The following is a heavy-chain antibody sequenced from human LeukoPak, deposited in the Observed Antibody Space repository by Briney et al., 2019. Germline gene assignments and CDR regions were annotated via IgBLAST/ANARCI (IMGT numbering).Heavy chain of an antibody. V-gene: IGHV3-23*01. Sequence: GGSLRLSCAASGFTFSSYAMSWVRQAPGKGLDWVSAISGSGGSTYYADSVKGRFTISRDNSKNTLYLQMNSLRAEDTAVYYCAKRYRGYSYGYPDYWGQGTLVTVSS. J-gene: IGHJ4*02. CDR1: GFTFSSYA. CDR3: AKRYRGYSYGYPDY. CDR2: ISGSGGST. D-gene: IGHD5-18*01.